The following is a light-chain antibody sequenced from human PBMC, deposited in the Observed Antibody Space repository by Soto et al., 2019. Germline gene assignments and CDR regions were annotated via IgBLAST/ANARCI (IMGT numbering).Light chain of an antibody. CDR1: QSVSSS. CDR2: GAS. Sequence: ETVLTQSPVPLALSPGERATLSCRASQSVSSSSLAWYQQKPGQAPRLLIYGASTRATGVPARFSDSGSETEFTLTISSLQSEDFAVYFCQQYNNWPPTFGQGTRLEI. CDR3: QQYNNWPPT. V-gene: IGKV3-15*01. J-gene: IGKJ5*01.